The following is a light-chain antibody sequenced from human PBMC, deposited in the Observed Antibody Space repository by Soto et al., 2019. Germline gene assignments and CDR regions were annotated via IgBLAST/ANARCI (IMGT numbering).Light chain of an antibody. V-gene: IGKV3-11*01. J-gene: IGKJ4*01. CDR1: QFINTY. Sequence: EIVLTQSPATLSLSPGERATLSCRASQFINTYVAWYQHRPGQGPRLLIYEASKRATGIPARFSGSGSGTDFTLTLSSLEPEDFGIYYCQQRHTSPTTFGGGAKVEI. CDR3: QQRHTSPTT. CDR2: EAS.